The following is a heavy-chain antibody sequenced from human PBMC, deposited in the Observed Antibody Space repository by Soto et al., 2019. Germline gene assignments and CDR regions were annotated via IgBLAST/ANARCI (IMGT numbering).Heavy chain of an antibody. Sequence: EVQLVESGGGLVQPGGSLRLSCAASGFTFSSYSMNWVRQAPGKGLEWVSYISSSSSTIYYADSVKGRFTISRDNAKNSLYLQMNSLRAEDTAVYYCASWMIVGIAGYWGQGTLVTVSS. CDR1: GFTFSSYS. J-gene: IGHJ4*02. V-gene: IGHV3-48*01. D-gene: IGHD2-21*01. CDR2: ISSSSSTI. CDR3: ASWMIVGIAGY.